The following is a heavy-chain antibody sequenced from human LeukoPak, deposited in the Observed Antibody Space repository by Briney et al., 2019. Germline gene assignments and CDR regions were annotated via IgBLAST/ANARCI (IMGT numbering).Heavy chain of an antibody. CDR2: INHSGST. J-gene: IGHJ4*02. CDR1: GGSFSGYY. CDR3: ASSAMGYGSGSYLFDY. V-gene: IGHV4-34*01. Sequence: SETLSLTCAVYGGSFSGYYWSWIRQPPGKGLEWIGEINHSGSTNYNPSLKSRVTISVDTSKNQFSLKLSSVTAADTAVYYCASSAMGYGSGSYLFDYWGQGTLVTVSS. D-gene: IGHD3-10*01.